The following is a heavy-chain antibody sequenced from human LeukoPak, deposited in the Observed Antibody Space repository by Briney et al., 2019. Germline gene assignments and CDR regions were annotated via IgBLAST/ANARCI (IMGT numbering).Heavy chain of an antibody. CDR1: GFTFSTFW. J-gene: IGHJ4*02. D-gene: IGHD3-22*01. V-gene: IGHV3-74*01. CDR3: ARDRYDSSGYYCISDY. CDR2: IHHDGSST. Sequence: GGSLRLSCATSGFTFSTFWMHWVRHAPGKGLVWVSRIHHDGSSTNYADSVKGRFTISRDNAKNTLYLQMNSLRAGDTAVYYCARDRYDSSGYYCISDYWGQGTLVTVSS.